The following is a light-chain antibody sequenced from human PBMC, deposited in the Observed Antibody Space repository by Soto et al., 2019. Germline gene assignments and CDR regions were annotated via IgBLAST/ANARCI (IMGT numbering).Light chain of an antibody. CDR3: QQYAESPLT. J-gene: IGKJ4*01. CDR1: QSVGRNY. Sequence: TQSPRTLSLSPGARAILSSMASQSVGRNYLAWFQHKNGQAPRLFIYDASNRATGVPDRFSGSGYGTDVNLTVTRLETEDFAVYYCQQYAESPLTFGGGTKVDIK. V-gene: IGKV3-20*01. CDR2: DAS.